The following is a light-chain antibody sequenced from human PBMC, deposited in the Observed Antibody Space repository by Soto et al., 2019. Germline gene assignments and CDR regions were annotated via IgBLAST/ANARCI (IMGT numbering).Light chain of an antibody. V-gene: IGLV2-14*01. CDR1: SSDVGGYTY. J-gene: IGLJ1*01. Sequence: QSALTQPASVSGSPGQSVTISCAGTSSDVGGYTYVSWYQQHPGKAPKLMIYDVSNRPSGVSNRFSGSKSGTTASLTISGLQAEDEDDYYCTSYTSSSTPYVFGGGTKLTVL. CDR3: TSYTSSSTPYV. CDR2: DVS.